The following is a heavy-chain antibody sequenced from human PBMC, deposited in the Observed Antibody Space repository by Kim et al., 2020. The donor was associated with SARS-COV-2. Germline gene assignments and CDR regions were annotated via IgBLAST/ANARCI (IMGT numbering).Heavy chain of an antibody. D-gene: IGHD6-13*01. J-gene: IGHJ4*02. V-gene: IGHV4-59*02. CDR1: GASVSTYY. CDR3: ARHGSSWEFFFDF. Sequence: SETLSLTCTVSGASVSTYYWSWIRQPPGKGLEWIGYFYYTGSINYNPSLKSRVTISGDTSKNQFSLKLSSVTAADTAVYYCARHGSSWEFFFDFWGQGTLVSVSS. CDR2: FYYTGSI.